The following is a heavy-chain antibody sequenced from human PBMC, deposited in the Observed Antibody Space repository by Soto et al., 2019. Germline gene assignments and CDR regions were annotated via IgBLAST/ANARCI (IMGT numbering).Heavy chain of an antibody. D-gene: IGHD6-13*01. V-gene: IGHV4-31*03. Sequence: QVQLQESGPGLVKPSQTLSLTCTVSGGSITSGGYYWSWIRQHPGKGLEWIAYIFHSGSTDYNPSLKSRVSISVDTSKNQFSLKLTFVTAADTAVYYCVRGGIADNWFDPWGQGTLVTVSS. CDR3: VRGGIADNWFDP. J-gene: IGHJ5*02. CDR1: GGSITSGGYY. CDR2: IFHSGST.